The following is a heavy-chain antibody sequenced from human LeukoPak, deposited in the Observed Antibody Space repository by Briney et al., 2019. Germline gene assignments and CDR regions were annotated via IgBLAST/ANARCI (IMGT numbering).Heavy chain of an antibody. CDR3: ARDGGLGRQFLSGFHYYFDF. CDR2: INPSDDST. D-gene: IGHD3-3*01. J-gene: IGHJ4*02. Sequence: GASVKVSCNTSGYSFAKYFIHWVRHAPGQGLVRMGIINPSDDSTINSTNFQGRVNITRDTSTNKVYMELSSLRPEDTAVYYCARDGGLGRQFLSGFHYYFDFCGQGTLVTVSS. CDR1: GYSFAKYF. V-gene: IGHV1-46*01.